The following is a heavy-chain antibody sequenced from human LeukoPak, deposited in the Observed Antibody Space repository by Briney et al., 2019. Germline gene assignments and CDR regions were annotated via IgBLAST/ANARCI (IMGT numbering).Heavy chain of an antibody. J-gene: IGHJ6*03. CDR3: AREEEGYYGSGTPMGVYYYYYYMDV. CDR1: GVSISSSNSY. CDR2: IYYSGNT. Sequence: SETLSLTCTVSGVSISSSNSYWGWIRQPPGKGLEWIGSIYYSGNTYYNASLKSQVSISIDTSKNQFSLKLSSVTAADTAVYYCAREEEGYYGSGTPMGVYYYYYYMDVWGKGTTVTISS. D-gene: IGHD3-10*01. V-gene: IGHV4-39*02.